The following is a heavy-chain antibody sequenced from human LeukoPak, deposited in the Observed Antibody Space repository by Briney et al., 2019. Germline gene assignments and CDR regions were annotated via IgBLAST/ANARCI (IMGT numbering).Heavy chain of an antibody. V-gene: IGHV3-7*01. Sequence: GGSLRLSCAASGFTFSSYWMSWLRQAPGKGLEWVANIKQDGSEKYYVDSVKGRFTISRDNDKNSLYLKMNSLRAEDTAVYYCARDNRSAEDYSPLNYWGQGTLVTVSS. J-gene: IGHJ4*02. D-gene: IGHD4-11*01. CDR2: IKQDGSEK. CDR1: GFTFSSYW. CDR3: ARDNRSAEDYSPLNY.